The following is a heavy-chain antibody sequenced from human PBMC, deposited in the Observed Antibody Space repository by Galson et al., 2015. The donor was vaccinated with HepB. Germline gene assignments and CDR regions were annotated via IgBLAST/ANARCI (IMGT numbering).Heavy chain of an antibody. V-gene: IGHV3-73*01. Sequence: SLRLSCAASGFTFSGSAMHWVRQASGKGLEWDGRIRSKANSYATAYAASVKGRFTISRDDSKNTAYLQMNSLKTEDTAVYYCTRRGGAETFDYWGQGTLVTVSS. D-gene: IGHD3-10*01. CDR1: GFTFSGSA. CDR3: TRRGGAETFDY. CDR2: IRSKANSYAT. J-gene: IGHJ4*02.